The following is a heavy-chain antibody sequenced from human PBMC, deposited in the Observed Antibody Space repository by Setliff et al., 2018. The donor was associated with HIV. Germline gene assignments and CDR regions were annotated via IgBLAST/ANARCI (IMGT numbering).Heavy chain of an antibody. Sequence: GGSLRLSCAASGFTFSDYYMSWIRQAPGKGLEWVSYISSSSSYTNYADSVKGRFTISRDNAKNSLYLQMNSLRAEDTAVYYCARDGSYYDSSGYPYWGQGTLVTVSS. CDR3: ARDGSYYDSSGYPY. D-gene: IGHD3-22*01. J-gene: IGHJ4*02. CDR2: ISSSSSYT. CDR1: GFTFSDYY. V-gene: IGHV3-11*05.